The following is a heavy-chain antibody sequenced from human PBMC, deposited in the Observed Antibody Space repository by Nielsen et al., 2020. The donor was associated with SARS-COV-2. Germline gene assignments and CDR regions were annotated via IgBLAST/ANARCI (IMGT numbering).Heavy chain of an antibody. CDR1: GFTFSSYW. CDR3: ARDRYSYGYHYYYGMDV. D-gene: IGHD5-18*01. CDR2: INSDGSST. V-gene: IGHV3-74*01. J-gene: IGHJ6*02. Sequence: GGSLRLSCAAPGFTFSSYWMHWVRQAPGKGLVWVSRINSDGSSTSYADSVKGRFTISRDNAKNTLYLQMNSLRAEDTAVYYCARDRYSYGYHYYYGMDVWGQGTTVTVSS.